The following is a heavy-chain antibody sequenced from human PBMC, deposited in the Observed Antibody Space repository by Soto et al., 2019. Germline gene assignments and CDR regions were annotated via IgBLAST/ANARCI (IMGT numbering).Heavy chain of an antibody. CDR3: ARHDYGDYVFDY. D-gene: IGHD4-17*01. J-gene: IGHJ4*02. V-gene: IGHV4-59*08. CDR1: GGSISSYY. Sequence: SETLSLTCTVSGGSISSYYWSWIRQPPGKGLKWIGYIYYSGSTNYNPSLKSRDTISVDTSKNQFSLKLSSVTAADTAVYYCARHDYGDYVFDYWGQGTLVTVSS. CDR2: IYYSGST.